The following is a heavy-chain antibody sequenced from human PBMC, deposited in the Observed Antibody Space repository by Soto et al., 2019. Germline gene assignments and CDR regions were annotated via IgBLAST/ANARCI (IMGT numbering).Heavy chain of an antibody. D-gene: IGHD5-18*01. J-gene: IGHJ4*02. CDR3: ARHGYNYGGGYFDY. CDR2: IYSGGST. Sequence: EVQLVESGGGLVQPGGSLRLSCAASGVTVSSNYMSWVRQAPGKGLEWVSVIYSGGSTYYADSVKGRCTISRDNSKNTLYLQMNSLRAEDTAVYYCARHGYNYGGGYFDYWGQGPLVTVSS. CDR1: GVTVSSNY. V-gene: IGHV3-66*04.